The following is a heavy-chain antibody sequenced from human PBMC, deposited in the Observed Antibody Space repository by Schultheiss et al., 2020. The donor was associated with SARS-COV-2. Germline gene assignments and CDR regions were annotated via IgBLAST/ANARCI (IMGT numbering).Heavy chain of an antibody. CDR2: FDPEDGET. Sequence: ASVKVSCKVSGYTLTELSMHWVRQAPGKGLEWMGGFDPEDGETIYAQKFQGRVTMTEDTSTDTAYMELSSLRSEDTAVYYCAREPGGWAHYYYYMDVWGKGTTVTVSS. CDR1: GYTLTELS. D-gene: IGHD3-16*01. CDR3: AREPGGWAHYYYYMDV. V-gene: IGHV1-24*01. J-gene: IGHJ6*03.